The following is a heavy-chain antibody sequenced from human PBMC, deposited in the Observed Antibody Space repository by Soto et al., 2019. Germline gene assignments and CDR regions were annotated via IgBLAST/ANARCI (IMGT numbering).Heavy chain of an antibody. V-gene: IGHV4-31*03. Sequence: SETLSLTCTVSGGSITSGAYYWTWIRQHPGKGLEWIGYIHCSGSTYYNPSLKSRLTISIGASKNPFSLKLSSVTAADTAICYCASAVPGTCFDPWGQGSLVTVSS. J-gene: IGHJ5*02. CDR2: IHCSGST. CDR1: GGSITSGAYY. D-gene: IGHD6-13*01. CDR3: ASAVPGTCFDP.